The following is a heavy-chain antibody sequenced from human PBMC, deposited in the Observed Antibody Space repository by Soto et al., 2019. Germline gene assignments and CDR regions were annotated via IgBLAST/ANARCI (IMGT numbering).Heavy chain of an antibody. Sequence: SETLSLTCAVYGGSFSGYYWSWIRQPPGKGLEWIGEINHSGSTNYNPSLKSRVTISADTSKNQFSLKLGSVTAADTAVYYCAKDRWYSSGWYLDYYYGMDVWGQGTTVTVSS. CDR2: INHSGST. V-gene: IGHV4-34*01. D-gene: IGHD6-19*01. J-gene: IGHJ6*02. CDR3: AKDRWYSSGWYLDYYYGMDV. CDR1: GGSFSGYY.